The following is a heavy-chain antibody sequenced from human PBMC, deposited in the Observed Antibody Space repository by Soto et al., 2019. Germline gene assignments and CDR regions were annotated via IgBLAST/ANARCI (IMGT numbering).Heavy chain of an antibody. CDR3: AREGAAAARMFDN. D-gene: IGHD6-13*01. Sequence: QVQLVQSGAEVRNPGASVKLSCKASGYTFNMYYMHWVRQAPGQGLEWMGVINPNGDTTTYAQRFQGRLTMPRDTSTSTVYMDLTSLRSEDTAVYYCAREGAAAARMFDNWGQGTLVTVSS. CDR1: GYTFNMYY. J-gene: IGHJ4*02. V-gene: IGHV1-46*02. CDR2: INPNGDTT.